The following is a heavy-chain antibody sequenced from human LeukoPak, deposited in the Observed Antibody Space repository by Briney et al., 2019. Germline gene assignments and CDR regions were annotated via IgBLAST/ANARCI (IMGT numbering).Heavy chain of an antibody. J-gene: IGHJ5*02. CDR2: INPNSGGT. CDR1: GYTFTGYY. D-gene: IGHD2-2*01. Sequence: ASVKVSCKASGYTFTGYYMHWVRQAPGQGLEWMGWINPNSGGTNYAQKFQGRVTMTRDTSISTAYMDLSRLRSDDTAVYYCARGDIVVVPAQNWFDPWGQGTLVTVSS. CDR3: ARGDIVVVPAQNWFDP. V-gene: IGHV1-2*02.